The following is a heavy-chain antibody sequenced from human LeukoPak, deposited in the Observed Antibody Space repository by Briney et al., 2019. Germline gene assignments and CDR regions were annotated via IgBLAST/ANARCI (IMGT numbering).Heavy chain of an antibody. J-gene: IGHJ4*02. D-gene: IGHD3-16*01. CDR3: AKRPSDYGSSVPSFDY. V-gene: IGHV3-30*18. CDR1: GFSFISYG. CDR2: ISDDGRNK. Sequence: GGSLRLSCAASGFSFISYGMHWVRQAPGKGLEWVGVISDDGRNKKYADSVKGRFTISRDNSKDTLYLQMSSLRDEDTAVYYCAKRPSDYGSSVPSFDYGARGTRATV.